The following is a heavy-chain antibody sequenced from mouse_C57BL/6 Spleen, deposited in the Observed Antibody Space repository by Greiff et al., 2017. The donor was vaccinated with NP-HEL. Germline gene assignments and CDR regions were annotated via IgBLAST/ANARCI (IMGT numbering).Heavy chain of an antibody. CDR2: IWSDGST. Sequence: VKLQESGPGLVAPSQSLSITCTVSGFSLTSYGVHWVRQPPGKGLEWLVVIWSDGSTTYNSALKSRLSISKDNSKSQVFLKMNSLQTDDTAMYYCARHPAFYDYDGYYYAMDYWGQGTSVTVSS. CDR3: ARHPAFYDYDGYYYAMDY. J-gene: IGHJ4*01. D-gene: IGHD2-4*01. CDR1: GFSLTSYG. V-gene: IGHV2-6-1*01.